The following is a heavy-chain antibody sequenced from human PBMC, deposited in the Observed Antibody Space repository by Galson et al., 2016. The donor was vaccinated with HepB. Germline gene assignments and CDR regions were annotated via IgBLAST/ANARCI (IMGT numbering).Heavy chain of an antibody. D-gene: IGHD4-23*01. J-gene: IGHJ5*02. CDR3: GRDHSVVLTTAYNWFDP. CDR1: GFIFRSYA. CDR2: ISNDGSNK. Sequence: SLRLSCADSGFIFRSYAMNWVRQAPGKGLEWLAVISNDGSNKYFADSVKGRFTISRDNSKNTLYLQMNSLRVEDTAVYYCGRDHSVVLTTAYNWFDPWGQGTLVTVSS. V-gene: IGHV3-30-3*01.